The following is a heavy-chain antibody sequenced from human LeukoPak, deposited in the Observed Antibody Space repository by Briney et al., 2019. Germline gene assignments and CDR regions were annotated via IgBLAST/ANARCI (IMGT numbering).Heavy chain of an antibody. V-gene: IGHV3-23*01. CDR1: GFTFSNYA. Sequence: GGSLRLSCAASGFTFSNYAMTWVRQAPGKGLEWVSGLSGSGHSTYYAESVKGRFTISRDNSKNTLYLQMNSLRAEDSAVYYCARRTRYDSSGYYPDYWGQGTLVTVSS. J-gene: IGHJ4*02. CDR2: LSGSGHST. D-gene: IGHD3-22*01. CDR3: ARRTRYDSSGYYPDY.